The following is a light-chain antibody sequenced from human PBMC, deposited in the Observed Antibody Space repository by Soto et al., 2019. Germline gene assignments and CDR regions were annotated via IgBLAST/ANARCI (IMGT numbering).Light chain of an antibody. Sequence: QSALTQPPSVSGAPGQRVTISCTGSNSNIGAAYDVQWYQQLPGTAPKLLIYDNNNRPSGVPDRFSGSKSGTSASLAITGLQAEDEADYYCQSYDNSLSGLFVFGTGTKVTVL. V-gene: IGLV1-40*01. J-gene: IGLJ1*01. CDR1: NSNIGAAYD. CDR3: QSYDNSLSGLFV. CDR2: DNN.